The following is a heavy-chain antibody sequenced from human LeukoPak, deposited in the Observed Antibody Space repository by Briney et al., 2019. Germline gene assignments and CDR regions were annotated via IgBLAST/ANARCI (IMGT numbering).Heavy chain of an antibody. J-gene: IGHJ4*02. CDR1: GYTFTGYY. CDR3: ARQNRVDTAMLY. Sequence: ASVKVSCKASGYTFTGYYMHWVRQAPGQGLEWMGWINPNSGGTNYAQKFQGRVTMTRDTSISTAYMELSRLRSEDTAVYYCARQNRVDTAMLYWGQGTLVTVSS. V-gene: IGHV1-2*02. CDR2: INPNSGGT. D-gene: IGHD5-18*01.